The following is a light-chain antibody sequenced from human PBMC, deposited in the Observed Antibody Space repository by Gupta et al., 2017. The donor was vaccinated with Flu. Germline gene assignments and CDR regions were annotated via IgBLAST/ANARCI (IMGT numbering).Light chain of an antibody. J-gene: IGLJ2*01. Sequence: SVALGQTARITCGGNNIGSKNVHWYQQKPGQAPGLVIYRDKNRPSGIPGRFSGSNSGTTLTISRAQAGDEADYYCQVWDSSTVVFGGGTKLTVL. CDR1: NIGSKN. V-gene: IGLV3-9*01. CDR2: RDK. CDR3: QVWDSSTVV.